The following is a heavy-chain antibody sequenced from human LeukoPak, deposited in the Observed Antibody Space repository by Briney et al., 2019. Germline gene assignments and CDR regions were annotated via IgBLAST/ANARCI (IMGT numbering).Heavy chain of an antibody. CDR2: IYHSGST. CDR3: ARNTTSYCSSTSCAHHNWFDP. CDR1: GYSISSGYY. Sequence: SETLSLTCTVSGYSISSGYYWGWIRQPPGKGLEWIGSIYHSGSTYYNPSLKSRVTISVDTSKNQFSLKLSSVTAADTAVYYCARNTTSYCSSTSCAHHNWFDPWGQGTLVTVSS. D-gene: IGHD2-2*01. J-gene: IGHJ5*02. V-gene: IGHV4-38-2*02.